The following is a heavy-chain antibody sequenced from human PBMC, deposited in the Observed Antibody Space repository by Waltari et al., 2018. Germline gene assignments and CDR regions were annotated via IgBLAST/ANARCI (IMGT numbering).Heavy chain of an antibody. V-gene: IGHV3-15*04. CDR2: IETRTDGGTT. CDR1: GFTFFNAW. J-gene: IGHJ6*03. Sequence: EVQLVESGGGLVKPGGSLRLSCAASGFTFFNAWMNWVRQAPGKGLEWVGRIETRTDGGTTDYAAPVKGRFTISRDDSKNTLYLQMNSLKTEDTAVYYCSTGHYYYYLDVWGKGTTVTVSS. CDR3: STGHYYYYLDV.